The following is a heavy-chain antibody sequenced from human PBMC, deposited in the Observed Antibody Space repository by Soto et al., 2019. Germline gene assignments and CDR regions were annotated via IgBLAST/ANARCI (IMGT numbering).Heavy chain of an antibody. D-gene: IGHD6-19*01. CDR2: INPSGGST. CDR3: ASASSGWYYFDY. Sequence: GASVKVSCKASGYTFTSYYMHWVRQAPGQGLEWMGIINPSGGSTSYAQKFQGRVTVTRDTSTSTVYMELSSLGSEDTAVYYCASASSGWYYFDYWGQGTLVTVSS. CDR1: GYTFTSYY. J-gene: IGHJ4*02. V-gene: IGHV1-46*01.